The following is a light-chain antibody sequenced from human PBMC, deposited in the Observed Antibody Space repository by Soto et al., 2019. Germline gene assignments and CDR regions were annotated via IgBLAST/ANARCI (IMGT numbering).Light chain of an antibody. CDR1: QGIRND. V-gene: IGKV1-6*01. J-gene: IGKJ1*01. CDR2: AAS. CDR3: LQDYNYPRT. Sequence: AIQMSQSPYSLSASVGDRVTITCRASQGIRNDLGWYQQKPGKAPKLLIYAASSLQSGVPSRFSGSGSGTDFTLTISSLQPEDFATYYCLQDYNYPRTFGQGTKADIK.